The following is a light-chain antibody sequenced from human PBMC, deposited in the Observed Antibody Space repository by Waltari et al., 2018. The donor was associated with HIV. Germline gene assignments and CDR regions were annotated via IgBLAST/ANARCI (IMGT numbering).Light chain of an antibody. Sequence: EIVLTQSTATLSLYPGERATLPCRASQSIINNYLAWFQQRPGQAPRLLIYAASSRATGTPDRFSGSGSGTDFTLTISRLEPEDFAVYYCQQYSSSQWTFGQGTKVEIK. CDR2: AAS. J-gene: IGKJ1*01. CDR3: QQYSSSQWT. V-gene: IGKV3-20*01. CDR1: QSIINNY.